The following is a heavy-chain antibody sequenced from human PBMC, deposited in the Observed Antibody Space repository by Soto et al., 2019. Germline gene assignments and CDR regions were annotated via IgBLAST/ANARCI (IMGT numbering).Heavy chain of an antibody. D-gene: IGHD3-9*01. CDR2: ISGSGGST. CDR1: GFTFSSYA. CDR3: AKDPLRYFDWQPDDAFDI. J-gene: IGHJ3*02. V-gene: IGHV3-23*01. Sequence: GGSLRLSCAASGFTFSSYAMSWVRQAPGKGQEWVSAISGSGGSTYYADSVKGRFTISRDNSKNTLYLQMNSLRAEDTAVYYCAKDPLRYFDWQPDDAFDIWGQGTMVTVSS.